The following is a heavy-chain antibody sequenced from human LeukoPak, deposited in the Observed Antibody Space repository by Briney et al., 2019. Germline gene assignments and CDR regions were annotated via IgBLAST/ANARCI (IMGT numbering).Heavy chain of an antibody. CDR2: IIPIFGTA. Sequence: SVKVSCKASGGTFSSYAISWVRQAPGQGLEWMGGIIPIFGTANYAQKFQGRVTITTDESTSTAYMELSSLRSEDTAVYYCARGNSRQPNLFDYWGQGTLVTVSS. CDR3: ARGNSRQPNLFDY. CDR1: GGTFSSYA. V-gene: IGHV1-69*05. J-gene: IGHJ4*02. D-gene: IGHD6-13*01.